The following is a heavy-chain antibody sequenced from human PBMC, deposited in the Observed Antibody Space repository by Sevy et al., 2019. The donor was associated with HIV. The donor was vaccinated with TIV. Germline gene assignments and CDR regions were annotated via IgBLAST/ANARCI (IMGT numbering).Heavy chain of an antibody. Sequence: ASVKVSCKASGYTFTDEYLHWVRQAPGQGLEWIGRIFPNSGVTKSAQRFRGRVTMTRDRFISTAYMELSGLRADDTAVYYCARDAGGGTTNSGLDVWGQGTTVTVSS. V-gene: IGHV1-2*06. D-gene: IGHD1-7*01. J-gene: IGHJ6*02. CDR2: IFPNSGVT. CDR1: GYTFTDEY. CDR3: ARDAGGGTTNSGLDV.